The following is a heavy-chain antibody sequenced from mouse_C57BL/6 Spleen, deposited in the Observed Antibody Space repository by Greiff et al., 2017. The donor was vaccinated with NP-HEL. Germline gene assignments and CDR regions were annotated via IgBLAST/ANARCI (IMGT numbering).Heavy chain of an antibody. Sequence: VQLQQSGTVLARPGASVKMSCKTSGYTFTSYWMHWVKQRPGQGLEWIGAIYPGNSDTSYNQKLKGKAKLTAVTSASTAYMELSSLTNEDSAVYYCTSITTVVGPDYWGQGTTLTVSS. CDR2: IYPGNSDT. CDR1: GYTFTSYW. D-gene: IGHD1-1*01. V-gene: IGHV1-5*01. CDR3: TSITTVVGPDY. J-gene: IGHJ2*01.